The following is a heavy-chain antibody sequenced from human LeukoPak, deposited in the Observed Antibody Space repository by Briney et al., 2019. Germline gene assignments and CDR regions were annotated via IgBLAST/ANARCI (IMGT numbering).Heavy chain of an antibody. J-gene: IGHJ5*02. D-gene: IGHD1-26*01. CDR1: GYTFTSYA. CDR3: ARVISGSYYGWFDP. CDR2: INAGNGNT. Sequence: ASVKVSCKASGYTFTSYAMHWVRQAPGQRLEWMGWINAGNGNTKYSQKFQGRVTMTRDTSTSTVYMELSSLRSEDTAVYYCARVISGSYYGWFDPWGQGTLVTVSS. V-gene: IGHV1-3*01.